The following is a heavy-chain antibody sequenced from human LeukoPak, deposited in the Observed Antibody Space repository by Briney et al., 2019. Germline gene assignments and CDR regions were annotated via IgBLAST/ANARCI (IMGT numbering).Heavy chain of an antibody. V-gene: IGHV4-34*01. CDR2: INHSGST. Sequence: SETLSLTCTGSGFSVSSGYYWSWIRQPPGKGLEWIGEINHSGSTNYNPSLKSRVTISVDTSKNQFSLKLSSVTAADTAVYYCARYDSSGWSEIDYWGQGTLVTVSS. J-gene: IGHJ4*02. CDR1: GFSVSSGYY. D-gene: IGHD6-19*01. CDR3: ARYDSSGWSEIDY.